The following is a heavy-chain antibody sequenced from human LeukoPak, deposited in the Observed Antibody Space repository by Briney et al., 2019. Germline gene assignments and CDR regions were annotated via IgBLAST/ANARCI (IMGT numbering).Heavy chain of an antibody. CDR2: IKQDGSEK. V-gene: IGHV3-7*01. J-gene: IGHJ4*02. D-gene: IGHD2-15*01. Sequence: GGPLRLSCAASGFTFSSYWMSWVRQAPGKGLEWVANIKQDGSEKYYVDSVKGRFTIFRDNAKNSLYLQMNSLRAEDTAVYYCARSGGYCSGGSCYRIVYWGQGTLVTVSS. CDR1: GFTFSSYW. CDR3: ARSGGYCSGGSCYRIVY.